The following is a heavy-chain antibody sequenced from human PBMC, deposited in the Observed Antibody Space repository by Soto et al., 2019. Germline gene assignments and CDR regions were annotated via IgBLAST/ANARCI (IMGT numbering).Heavy chain of an antibody. J-gene: IGHJ3*02. Sequence: ASVKVSCKASGYTFTSYGISWVRQAPGQGLEWVGWTSAYNGNTNYAQKLQGRVTMTTDTSTSTAYMELRSLRSDDTAVYYCARVGVVVSKGAFDIWGQGTMVTVSS. V-gene: IGHV1-18*04. CDR2: TSAYNGNT. CDR3: ARVGVVVSKGAFDI. D-gene: IGHD3-22*01. CDR1: GYTFTSYG.